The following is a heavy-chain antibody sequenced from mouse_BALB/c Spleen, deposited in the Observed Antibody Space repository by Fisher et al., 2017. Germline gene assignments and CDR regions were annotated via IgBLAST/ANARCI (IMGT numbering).Heavy chain of an antibody. CDR3: ARQKRDITLDY. Sequence: RFTISRDNPKNTLYLQMSSLKSEDTAMYYCARQKRDITLDYWGQGTSVTVSS. V-gene: IGHV5-6*01. J-gene: IGHJ4*01. D-gene: IGHD1-1*01.